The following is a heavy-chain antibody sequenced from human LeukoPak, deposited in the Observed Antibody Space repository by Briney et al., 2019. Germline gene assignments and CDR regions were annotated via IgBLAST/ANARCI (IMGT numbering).Heavy chain of an antibody. CDR1: GGTFSSYA. CDR3: ARDGVGYYDSSGYYLFDY. J-gene: IGHJ4*02. D-gene: IGHD3-22*01. CDR2: IIPIFGTA. V-gene: IGHV1-69*05. Sequence: SVKVSCKASGGTFSSYAISWVRQAPGQGLEWMGRIIPIFGTANYAQKFQGRVTITTDESTSTAYMELSSLRSEDTAVYYCARDGVGYYDSSGYYLFDYWGQGTLVTVSS.